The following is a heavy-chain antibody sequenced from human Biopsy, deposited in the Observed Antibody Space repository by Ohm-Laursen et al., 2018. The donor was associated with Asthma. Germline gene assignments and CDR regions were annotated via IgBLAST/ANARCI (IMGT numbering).Heavy chain of an antibody. CDR2: ISSDGTRK. CDR1: GFSFNSYG. Sequence: SSLRLSCSAFGFSFNSYGMHWVRQAPGKGLEWVAVISSDGTRKYYADSVKGRFNISRDDSKNTLYLQMNSLRAEDTAVYYCATFPYGDYLPLDYWGQGTLVTVSS. J-gene: IGHJ4*02. D-gene: IGHD4-17*01. V-gene: IGHV3-30*03. CDR3: ATFPYGDYLPLDY.